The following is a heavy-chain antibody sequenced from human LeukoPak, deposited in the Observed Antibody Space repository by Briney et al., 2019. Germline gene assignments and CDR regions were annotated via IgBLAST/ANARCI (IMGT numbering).Heavy chain of an antibody. J-gene: IGHJ3*02. CDR1: GFTFSSYW. CDR3: AKEGLAYDGDDAFDI. V-gene: IGHV3-74*01. Sequence: GGSLRLSCAASGFTFSSYWMHWVRQAPGKGLVWVSRINTDGSSTSYADSVKGRFTISRDNAKNSLYLQMNSLRAEDTAVYYCAKEGLAYDGDDAFDIWGQGTMVTVSS. CDR2: INTDGSST. D-gene: IGHD3-22*01.